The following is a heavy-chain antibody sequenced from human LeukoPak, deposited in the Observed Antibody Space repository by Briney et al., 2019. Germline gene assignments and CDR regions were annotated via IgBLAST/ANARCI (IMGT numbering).Heavy chain of an antibody. CDR3: ARGILGAAAFDY. Sequence: GGSLRLSCAASGFTFGNYGMSWVRQAPGKGQEWVSAISGSGGSTYYADSVKGRFTISRDNSKNTLYLQMNSLRAEDAAVYYCARGILGAAAFDYWGQGALVTVSS. CDR2: ISGSGGST. J-gene: IGHJ4*02. D-gene: IGHD1-26*01. V-gene: IGHV3-23*01. CDR1: GFTFGNYG.